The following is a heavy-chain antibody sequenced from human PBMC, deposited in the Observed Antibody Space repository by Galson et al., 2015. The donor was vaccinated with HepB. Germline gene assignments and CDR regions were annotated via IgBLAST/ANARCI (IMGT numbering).Heavy chain of an antibody. CDR2: ISGIGDDT. CDR3: AKDRVYNWNHWFDS. V-gene: IGHV3-23*01. D-gene: IGHD1-20*01. Sequence: SLRLSCAASGFTFSNYAMSWVRQAPGQGLEWVSAISGIGDDTYYAESVKGRVAISRDNSKNLLYLQMNNLRAEDTAVYYCAKDRVYNWNHWFDSWGQGTLVTVFS. J-gene: IGHJ5*01. CDR1: GFTFSNYA.